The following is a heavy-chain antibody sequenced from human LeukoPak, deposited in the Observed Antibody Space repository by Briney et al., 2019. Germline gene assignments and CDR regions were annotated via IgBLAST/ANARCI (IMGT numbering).Heavy chain of an antibody. CDR1: GGSISSGGYY. V-gene: IGHV4-31*03. CDR3: ARVYSSGWYAYFDY. D-gene: IGHD6-19*01. J-gene: IGHJ4*02. CDR2: IYYSGST. Sequence: TPSETLSLTCTVSGGSISSGGYYWRWIRQHPGKGLEWIGYIYYSGSTYYNPSLKSRVTISVDTSKNQFSLKLSSVTAADTAVYYCARVYSSGWYAYFDYWGQGTLVTVSS.